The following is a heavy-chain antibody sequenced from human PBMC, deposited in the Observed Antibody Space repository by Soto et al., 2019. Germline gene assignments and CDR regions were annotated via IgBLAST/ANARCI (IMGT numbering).Heavy chain of an antibody. J-gene: IGHJ4*02. CDR3: ARVYYDSSGYYPDFDY. CDR2: INPSGGST. CDR1: GYNFTSYY. D-gene: IGHD3-22*01. V-gene: IGHV1-46*01. Sequence: GASVKVSCKASGYNFTSYYMHWVRQAPGQGLEWMGIINPSGGSTSYAQKFQGRVTMTRDTSTSTVYMELSSLRSEDTAVYYCARVYYDSSGYYPDFDYWGQGTLVTVSS.